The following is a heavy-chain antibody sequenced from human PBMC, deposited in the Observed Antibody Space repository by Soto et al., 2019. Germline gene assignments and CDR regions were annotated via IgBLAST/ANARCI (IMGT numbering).Heavy chain of an antibody. CDR1: GFTFDDYA. CDR3: AKVAVTTAYWYFDL. D-gene: IGHD4-17*01. Sequence: EVQLVESGGGLVQPGRSLRLSCAASGFTFDDYAMHWVRQAPGKGLEWVSGISWNSGSIGYADSVKGRFTISRDNAKNSLYLQMNSLRAEDTALYYCAKVAVTTAYWYFDLWGRGTLVTVSS. J-gene: IGHJ2*01. CDR2: ISWNSGSI. V-gene: IGHV3-9*01.